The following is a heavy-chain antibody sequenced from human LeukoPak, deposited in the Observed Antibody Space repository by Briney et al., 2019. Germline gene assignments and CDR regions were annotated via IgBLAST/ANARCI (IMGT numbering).Heavy chain of an antibody. CDR2: ISGSGGST. J-gene: IGHJ4*02. V-gene: IGHV3-23*01. CDR1: GGSISSSN. CDR3: AKDRAFTIDY. Sequence: GTLSLTCAVSGGSISSSNWWSWARQPPGKGLEWVSAISGSGGSTYYADSVKGRFTISRDNSKNTLYLQMNSLRAEDTAVYYCAKDRAFTIDYWGQGTLVTVSS. D-gene: IGHD2-2*01.